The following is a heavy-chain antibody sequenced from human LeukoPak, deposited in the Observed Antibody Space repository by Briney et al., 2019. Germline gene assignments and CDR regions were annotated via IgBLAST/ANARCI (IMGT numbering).Heavy chain of an antibody. D-gene: IGHD4-17*01. CDR3: AKDVYGDYGGLDY. Sequence: PGGSLRLSCAASGFPVSTYAMSWVRQAPGKGLEWVSSIRGSDGSTYYADSVKGRFAISRDNSKNTLYLQMNSLRAEDTAVYYCAKDVYGDYGGLDYWGQGILVTVSS. CDR1: GFPVSTYA. V-gene: IGHV3-23*01. J-gene: IGHJ4*02. CDR2: IRGSDGST.